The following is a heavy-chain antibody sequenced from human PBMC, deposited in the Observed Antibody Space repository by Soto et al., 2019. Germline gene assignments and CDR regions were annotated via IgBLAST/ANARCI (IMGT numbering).Heavy chain of an antibody. V-gene: IGHV3-30-3*01. Sequence: GGSLRLSCAASGFTFSSYAMHWVRQAPGKGLEWVAVISYDGSNKYYADSVKGRFTISRDNSKNTLYLQMNSLRAEDTAVYYCARVLYSYGINGADYWGQGTLVTVSS. CDR2: ISYDGSNK. D-gene: IGHD5-18*01. J-gene: IGHJ4*02. CDR3: ARVLYSYGINGADY. CDR1: GFTFSSYA.